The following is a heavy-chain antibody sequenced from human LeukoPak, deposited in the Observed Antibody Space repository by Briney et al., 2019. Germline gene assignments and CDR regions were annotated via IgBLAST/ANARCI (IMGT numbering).Heavy chain of an antibody. V-gene: IGHV3-23*01. CDR1: GLTFSSYA. J-gene: IGHJ4*02. Sequence: PGGSLRLSCAASGLTFSSYAMSWVRQAPGKGLEWVSAISGSGGSTYYADSVKGRFTISRDNSKNTLYLQMNSLRAEDTAVYYCAKRRYDILTGYSVDYWGQGTLVTVSS. CDR3: AKRRYDILTGYSVDY. D-gene: IGHD3-9*01. CDR2: ISGSGGST.